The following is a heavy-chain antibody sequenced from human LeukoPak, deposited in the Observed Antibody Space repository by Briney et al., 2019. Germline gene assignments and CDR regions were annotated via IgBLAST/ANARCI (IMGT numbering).Heavy chain of an antibody. V-gene: IGHV1-24*01. CDR3: ATLATGLSLDY. D-gene: IGHD1-14*01. Sequence: ASGKVSCKVSGYTLTELSIHWVGQAPGKRLEGRGGFDPEDGETIYPQKLQGRVTMTEDTSTDTAYMELSSLRSEDTAVYYCATLATGLSLDYWGQGTLVTVSS. CDR1: GYTLTELS. CDR2: FDPEDGET. J-gene: IGHJ4*02.